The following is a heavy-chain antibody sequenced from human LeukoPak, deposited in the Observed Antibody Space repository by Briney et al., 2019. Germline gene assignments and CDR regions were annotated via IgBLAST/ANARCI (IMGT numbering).Heavy chain of an antibody. V-gene: IGHV3-21*01. CDR1: GFTFSSYS. CDR3: ARGSYGDYLDY. CDR2: IISSSSYI. J-gene: IGHJ4*02. Sequence: GESLRLSCAASGFTFSSYSMNWVRQAPGKGLEWVSSIISSSSYIYYADSVKGRFTISRDNAKNSLYLQMNSLRAEDTAVYYCARGSYGDYLDYWGQGTLVSVSS. D-gene: IGHD4-17*01.